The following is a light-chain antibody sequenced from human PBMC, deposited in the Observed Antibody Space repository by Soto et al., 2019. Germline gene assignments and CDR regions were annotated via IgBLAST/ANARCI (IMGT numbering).Light chain of an antibody. CDR3: SSFAGNNNLL. Sequence: QSALTQPPSASGSPGQSVTISCTGTSSDVGGYNYVSWYQQHPGKAPKLMISEVSKRPSGVPDRFSGSKSGNTASLTVSGLQAEDEADDYCSSFAGNNNLLFGGGTKVTVL. V-gene: IGLV2-8*01. J-gene: IGLJ2*01. CDR1: SSDVGGYNY. CDR2: EVS.